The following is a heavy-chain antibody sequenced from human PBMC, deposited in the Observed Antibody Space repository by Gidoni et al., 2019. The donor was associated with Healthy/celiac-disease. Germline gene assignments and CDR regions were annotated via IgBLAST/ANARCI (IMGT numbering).Heavy chain of an antibody. CDR3: ARGLRSHVDY. Sequence: QVQLQQWGAGLLKPSETLSLTCAVYGGSFSGYYWSWIRQPPGKGLEWIGEINHSGSTNYNPSLKSRVTISVDTSKNQFSLKLSSVTAADTAVYYCARGLRSHVDYWGQGTLVTVSS. V-gene: IGHV4-34*01. CDR2: INHSGST. J-gene: IGHJ4*02. D-gene: IGHD3-16*01. CDR1: GGSFSGYY.